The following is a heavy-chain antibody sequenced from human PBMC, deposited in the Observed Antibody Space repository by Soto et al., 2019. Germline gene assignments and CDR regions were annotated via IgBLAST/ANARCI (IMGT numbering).Heavy chain of an antibody. V-gene: IGHV1-69*12. CDR3: AGGGTMVRGQAVDWFDP. D-gene: IGHD3-10*01. CDR2: IIPIFGTA. Sequence: QVQLVQSGAEVKKPGSSVKVSCKASGGTFSSYAISWVRQAPGQGLEWMGGIIPIFGTANYAQKFQGRVTITADESTSTAYMGLSSLRSEDTAVYYCAGGGTMVRGQAVDWFDPWGQGTLVTVSS. CDR1: GGTFSSYA. J-gene: IGHJ5*02.